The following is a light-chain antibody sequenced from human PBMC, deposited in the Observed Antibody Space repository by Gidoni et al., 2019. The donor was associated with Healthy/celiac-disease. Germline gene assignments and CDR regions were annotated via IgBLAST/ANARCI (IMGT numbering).Light chain of an antibody. V-gene: IGLV2-14*01. Sequence: HSALTQPASVSGSPGQSITISCTGTSSDVGGYNYVSWYQQHPGKAPKLMIYDVRNRPSGVANRFSGSKSGNTASLTISGLQAEDEADYYCSSYTSSSTLWVFGGGTKLTVL. CDR1: SSDVGGYNY. CDR2: DVR. CDR3: SSYTSSSTLWV. J-gene: IGLJ3*02.